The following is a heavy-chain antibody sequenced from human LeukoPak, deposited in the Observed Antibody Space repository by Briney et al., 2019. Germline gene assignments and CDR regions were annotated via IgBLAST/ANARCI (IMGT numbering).Heavy chain of an antibody. CDR2: IRYDGSNK. CDR1: GFTFSSYG. CDR3: AKGSRWELLFLGAFDI. V-gene: IGHV3-30*02. Sequence: GGSLRLSCAASGFTFSSYGMHWVRQAPAKGLEWVAFIRYDGSNKYYADSVKGRFTISRDNSKNTLYLQMSSLRAEDTAVYYCAKGSRWELLFLGAFDIWGQGTMVTVSS. J-gene: IGHJ3*02. D-gene: IGHD1-26*01.